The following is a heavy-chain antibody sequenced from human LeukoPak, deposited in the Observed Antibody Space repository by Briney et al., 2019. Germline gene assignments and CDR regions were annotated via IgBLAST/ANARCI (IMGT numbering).Heavy chain of an antibody. Sequence: ASVKVSCKASGYTFTSYDINWVRQATGQGLEWMGIINPSGGSTSYAQKFQGRVTMTRDTSTSTVYMELSSLRSEDTAVYYCARDKSASAATPMNYYYGMDVWGQGTTVTVSS. D-gene: IGHD2-15*01. CDR1: GYTFTSYD. CDR2: INPSGGST. CDR3: ARDKSASAATPMNYYYGMDV. J-gene: IGHJ6*02. V-gene: IGHV1-46*01.